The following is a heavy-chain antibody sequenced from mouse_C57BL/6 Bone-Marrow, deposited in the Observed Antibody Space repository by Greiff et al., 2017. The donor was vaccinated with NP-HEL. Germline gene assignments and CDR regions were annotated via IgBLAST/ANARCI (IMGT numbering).Heavy chain of an antibody. CDR1: GYSFTGYY. J-gene: IGHJ3*01. V-gene: IGHV1-42*01. D-gene: IGHD2-4*01. Sequence: VQLKESGPELVKPGASVKISCKASGYSFTGYYMNWVKQSPEKSLEWIGEINPSTGGTTYNQKFKAKATLTVDKSSSTAYMQLMSLTSEDSAVYYCARSEGGLRLAYWGQGTLVTVSA. CDR3: ARSEGGLRLAY. CDR2: INPSTGGT.